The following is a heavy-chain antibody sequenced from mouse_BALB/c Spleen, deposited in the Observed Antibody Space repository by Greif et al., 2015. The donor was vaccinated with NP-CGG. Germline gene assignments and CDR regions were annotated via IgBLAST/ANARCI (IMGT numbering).Heavy chain of an antibody. V-gene: IGHV5-17*02. CDR1: GFTFSSLG. CDR3: ARSGRDGYYAAWFAY. CDR2: ISSGSSTI. J-gene: IGHJ3*01. D-gene: IGHD2-3*01. Sequence: EVKLVESGGGLVQPGGSRKLSCAASGFTFSSLGIHWVRQAPEKRLEWVAYISSGSSTIYYADTVKGRFTISRDNPKNPLFLQMTSLRSEDTAMYYCARSGRDGYYAAWFAYWGQGTLVTVSA.